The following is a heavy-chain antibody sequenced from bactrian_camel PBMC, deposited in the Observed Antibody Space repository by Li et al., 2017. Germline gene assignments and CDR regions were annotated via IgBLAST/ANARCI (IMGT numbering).Heavy chain of an antibody. CDR1: GYC. J-gene: IGHJ6*01. V-gene: IGHV3S63*01. Sequence: VQLVESGGGSSQAGGSLTLSCAVSGYCMGWFRQAPGKEREGVARIDSRGGSILVADVVKDRFNISQDNAKNTVDLQMNSLKPEDTAIYYCAAQYGGSRYAICRPDTWGQGTQVTVS. D-gene: IGHD6*01. CDR3: AAQYGGSRYAICRPDT. CDR2: IDSRGGSI.